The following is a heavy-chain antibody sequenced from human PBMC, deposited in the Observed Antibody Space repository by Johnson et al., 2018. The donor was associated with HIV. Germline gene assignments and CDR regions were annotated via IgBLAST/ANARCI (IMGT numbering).Heavy chain of an antibody. CDR3: ARAPHDAFDV. Sequence: VQLVESGGGVVRPGGSLRLSCAASGFNFNDYDMSWVRQAPGKGLEWVSVVYSDGITFYADSVKGRFTISRDNSKNTLYLQMNSLRAEDTAVYYCARAPHDAFDVWGQGTMVTVSS. CDR2: VYSDGIT. V-gene: IGHV3-66*01. J-gene: IGHJ3*01. CDR1: GFNFNDYD.